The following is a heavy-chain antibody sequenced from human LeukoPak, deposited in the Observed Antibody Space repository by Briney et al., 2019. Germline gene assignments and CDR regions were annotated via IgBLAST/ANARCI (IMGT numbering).Heavy chain of an antibody. Sequence: ASVKVSCKASGYTFTSYDINWVRQATGQGLEWMGWMNPNSGNTGYAQKFQGRVTMTRNTSISTAYMELSSLRSEDTAVYYCARGLPVYCSGGSCQKTNWFDPWGQGTPVTVSS. V-gene: IGHV1-8*01. D-gene: IGHD2-15*01. CDR2: MNPNSGNT. CDR1: GYTFTSYD. J-gene: IGHJ5*02. CDR3: ARGLPVYCSGGSCQKTNWFDP.